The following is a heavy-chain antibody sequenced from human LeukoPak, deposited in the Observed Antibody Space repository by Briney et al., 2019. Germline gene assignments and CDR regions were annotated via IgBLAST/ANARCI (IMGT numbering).Heavy chain of an antibody. CDR3: AKDVAHHGDYISYYYGMDV. J-gene: IGHJ6*02. CDR2: VSSDGSNK. V-gene: IGHV3-30*18. D-gene: IGHD4-17*01. Sequence: PGESLRLSCVVSGFTFNFYGMHWVRQAPGKGLEWEAVVSSDGSNKYYTDSVQGRLTVSRDNSQNALYLQMNSLRADDTAVYYCAKDVAHHGDYISYYYGMDVWGPGTTVAVSS. CDR1: GFTFNFYG.